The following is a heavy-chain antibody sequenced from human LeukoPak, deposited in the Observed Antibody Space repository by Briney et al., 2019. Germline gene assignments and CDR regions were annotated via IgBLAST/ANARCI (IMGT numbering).Heavy chain of an antibody. CDR3: ARDGAYAMAV. Sequence: GGSLTPSCAASGSAFSRSWIHWVRQAPGKGLVWVSHINHDATRTTYADSVRGRFTISRDNAKNTVSLQMNSLRAEDTAVYYCARDGAYAMAVWGQGTTVTVSS. CDR2: INHDATRT. V-gene: IGHV3-74*01. D-gene: IGHD1-26*01. CDR1: GSAFSRSW. J-gene: IGHJ6*01.